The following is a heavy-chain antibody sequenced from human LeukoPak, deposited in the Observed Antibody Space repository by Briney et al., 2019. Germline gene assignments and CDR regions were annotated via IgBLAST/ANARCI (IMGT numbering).Heavy chain of an antibody. V-gene: IGHV3-23*01. CDR2: ISGSGGST. Sequence: GGSLRLSCAASGFTFSSYAMSWVRQAPGKGLEWVSAISGSGGSTYYADSVKGRFTISRDNSKNTLYLQKNSLRAEDTAVYYCAKDNYGGPAAGAWFDPWGQGTLVTVSS. CDR1: GFTFSSYA. D-gene: IGHD4-23*01. CDR3: AKDNYGGPAAGAWFDP. J-gene: IGHJ5*02.